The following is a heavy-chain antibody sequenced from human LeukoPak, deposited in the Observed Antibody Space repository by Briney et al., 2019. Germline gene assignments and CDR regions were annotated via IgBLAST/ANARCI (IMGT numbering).Heavy chain of an antibody. Sequence: PGGSLRLSCAASGFTFSSYSMNWVRQAPGKGLEWVSSISSSSSYIYYADSVKGRFTISRDNAKNSLYLQMNSLRAEDTAVYYCARSVYCGGDCYSLVFDHWGQGTLVTVSS. CDR3: ARSVYCGGDCYSLVFDH. CDR2: ISSSSSYI. J-gene: IGHJ4*02. CDR1: GFTFSSYS. D-gene: IGHD2-21*02. V-gene: IGHV3-21*01.